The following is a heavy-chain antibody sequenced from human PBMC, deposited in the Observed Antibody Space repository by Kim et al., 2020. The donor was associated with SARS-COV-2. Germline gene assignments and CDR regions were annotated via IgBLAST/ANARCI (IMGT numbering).Heavy chain of an antibody. Sequence: SETLSLTCTVSGGSISSSSYYWGWIRQPPGKGLEWIGSIYYSGSTYYNPSLKSRVTISVDTSKNQFSLKLSSVTAADTAVYYCAREPITMVRGVIRSDYFDYWGQGTLVTVSS. CDR3: AREPITMVRGVIRSDYFDY. CDR1: GGSISSSSYY. CDR2: IYYSGST. D-gene: IGHD3-10*01. V-gene: IGHV4-39*07. J-gene: IGHJ4*02.